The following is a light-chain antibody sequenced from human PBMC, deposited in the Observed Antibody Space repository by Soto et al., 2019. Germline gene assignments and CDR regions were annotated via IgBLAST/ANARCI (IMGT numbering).Light chain of an antibody. Sequence: DIQLTQSPSSLSASVGDRVTITCRASQHVDRYLNWYQQKPGKAPQVLIYATSNLQSGVPSRFSGSGSGTEFTLTISSLQPDDFATYYCQQYNSYPLTFGGGTKVDIK. CDR3: QQYNSYPLT. V-gene: IGKV1-9*01. CDR1: QHVDRY. CDR2: ATS. J-gene: IGKJ4*01.